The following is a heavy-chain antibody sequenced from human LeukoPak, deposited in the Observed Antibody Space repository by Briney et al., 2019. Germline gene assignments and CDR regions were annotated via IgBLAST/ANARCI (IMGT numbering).Heavy chain of an antibody. J-gene: IGHJ5*02. CDR2: IYHSGST. Sequence: PSETLSLTCTVSGYSISSGYYWGWIRQPPGKGLQWIGSIYHSGSTYYNPSLKSRVTISVDTSKNQFSLKLSSVTAADTAVYYCARGIAVARNWFDPWGQGTLVTVSS. CDR1: GYSISSGYY. CDR3: ARGIAVARNWFDP. V-gene: IGHV4-38-2*02. D-gene: IGHD6-19*01.